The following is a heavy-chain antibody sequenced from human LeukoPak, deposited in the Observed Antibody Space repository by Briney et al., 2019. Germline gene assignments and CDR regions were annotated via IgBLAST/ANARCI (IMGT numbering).Heavy chain of an antibody. CDR2: INSDGSST. Sequence: GGSLRLSCAASGFTFSSYWMHWVRQAPGKGLVWVSRINSDGSSTSYADSVKGRFTISRDNAKNSLYLQMNSLRAEDTAVYYCAPKPQGVLPPPTFWGQGTLVTVSS. J-gene: IGHJ4*02. CDR1: GFTFSSYW. CDR3: APKPQGVLPPPTF. D-gene: IGHD3-16*01. V-gene: IGHV3-74*01.